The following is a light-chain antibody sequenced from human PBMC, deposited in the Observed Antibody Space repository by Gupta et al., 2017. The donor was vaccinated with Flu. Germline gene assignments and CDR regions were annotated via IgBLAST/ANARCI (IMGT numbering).Light chain of an antibody. J-gene: IGLJ2*01. Sequence: QSALSPPPSASVSPGQSLTISCPGTRRDGGGYNYVSWYQQHAGKAPKLIIYERKKRLSGVPDRFSGSKSGNTASLTVSGLLAEDEADYYCCSYGGSKFFGGGTKLTVL. CDR3: CSYGGSKF. CDR1: RRDGGGYNY. CDR2: ERK. V-gene: IGLV2-8*01.